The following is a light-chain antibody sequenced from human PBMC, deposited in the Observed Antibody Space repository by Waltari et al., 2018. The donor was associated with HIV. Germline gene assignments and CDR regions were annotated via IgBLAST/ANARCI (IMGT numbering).Light chain of an antibody. CDR1: QSISSY. V-gene: IGKV1-39*01. CDR2: AAS. CDR3: QQSYSTPWT. J-gene: IGKJ1*01. Sequence: QMTQSPSSLSASVGDRVTITCRASQSISSYLNWYQQKPGKAPKLLIYAASSLQSGVPSRFSGSGSGTDFTLTISSLQPEDFATYYCQQSYSTPWTFGQGTKVEIK.